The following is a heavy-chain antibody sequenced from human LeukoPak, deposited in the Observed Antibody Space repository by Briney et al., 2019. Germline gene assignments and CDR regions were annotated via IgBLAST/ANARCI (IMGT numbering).Heavy chain of an antibody. J-gene: IGHJ6*03. CDR3: ARVNGGSWPDYYYYYMDV. Sequence: PGGSLRLSCAASGFTFSSYGMSWVRQAPGKGLEWVSAISGSGGSTYYADSVKGRFTTSRDNAKNSLYLQMNSLRAEDTAVYYCARVNGGSWPDYYYYYMDVWGKGTTVTISS. CDR1: GFTFSSYG. CDR2: ISGSGGST. V-gene: IGHV3-23*01. D-gene: IGHD2-15*01.